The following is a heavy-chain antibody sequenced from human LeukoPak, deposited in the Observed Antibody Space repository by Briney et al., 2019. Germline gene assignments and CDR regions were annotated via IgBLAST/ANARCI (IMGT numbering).Heavy chain of an antibody. J-gene: IGHJ6*02. CDR2: IKQDGSEK. D-gene: IGHD6-13*01. Sequence: GGPLRLSCAASGFTFSSYWMSWVRQAPGKGLEWVANIKQDGSEKYYVDSVKGRFTISRDNAKNSLYLQMNSLRAEDTAVYYCARDSIAAAPYGMDVWGQGTTVTVSS. CDR1: GFTFSSYW. CDR3: ARDSIAAAPYGMDV. V-gene: IGHV3-7*01.